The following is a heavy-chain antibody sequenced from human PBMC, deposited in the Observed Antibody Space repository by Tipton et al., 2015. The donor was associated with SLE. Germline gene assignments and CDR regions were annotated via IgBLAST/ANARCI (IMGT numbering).Heavy chain of an antibody. Sequence: TLSLTCTVSSYSISNDNWWGWIRQPPGKGLEWIGYFYYSGATYYNPSLQSRVTMSADTSKNQFSLKLRSLTAADSAMYFCARMDYSQFQLLYFESWGQGILVTVSS. CDR3: ARMDYSQFQLLYFES. V-gene: IGHV4-28*01. CDR2: FYYSGAT. CDR1: SYSISNDNW. D-gene: IGHD4-11*01. J-gene: IGHJ4*02.